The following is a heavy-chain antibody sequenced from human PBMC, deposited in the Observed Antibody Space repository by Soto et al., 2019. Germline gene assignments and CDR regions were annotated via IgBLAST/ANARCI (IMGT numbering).Heavy chain of an antibody. CDR1: GFAFSNAW. CDR3: TTDSYSTMIEVRFDY. Sequence: EVQLVESGGGLVKPGGFLTLSCAASGFAFSNAWINWVRQAPGKGLEWVGRIKSKALGGTTDFAAPVRGRFAITRDDSRNMVYMQMNSLNTEDTAVYYCTTDSYSTMIEVRFDYWGHGTLVTVSS. J-gene: IGHJ4*01. V-gene: IGHV3-15*07. D-gene: IGHD3-22*01. CDR2: IKSKALGGTT.